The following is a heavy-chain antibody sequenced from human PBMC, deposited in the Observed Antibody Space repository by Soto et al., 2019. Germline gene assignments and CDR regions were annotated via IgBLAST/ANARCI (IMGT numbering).Heavy chain of an antibody. D-gene: IGHD1-7*01. CDR2: IHSSGTT. CDR3: ARDRIIGTSYSDY. Sequence: SETLSLTCTVSSGSINSFYWSWIRQPAGKGLEWIGRIHSSGTTNYNPSLKSRVTMSVDTSKNQFSLKLTSVTAADTAVYYCARDRIIGTSYSDYWGQGILVTVSS. V-gene: IGHV4-4*07. CDR1: SGSINSFY. J-gene: IGHJ4*02.